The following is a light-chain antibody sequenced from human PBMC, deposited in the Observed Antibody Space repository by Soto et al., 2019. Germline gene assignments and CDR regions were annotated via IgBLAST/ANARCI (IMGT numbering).Light chain of an antibody. CDR1: QSLRSS. Sequence: VITQPPATPSVSPGEIATLSCRASQSLRSSLAWYQQKPGQAPRLIIYGASTRATGIPARFSGTGSETDFTLTISRLEPEDFAVYYCQQYDNSPITFGQGTR. CDR3: QQYDNSPIT. CDR2: GAS. V-gene: IGKV3-15*01. J-gene: IGKJ5*01.